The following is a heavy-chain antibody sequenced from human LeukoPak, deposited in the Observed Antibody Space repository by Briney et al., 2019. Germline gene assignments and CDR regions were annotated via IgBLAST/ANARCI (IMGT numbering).Heavy chain of an antibody. D-gene: IGHD6-13*01. V-gene: IGHV4-59*01. Sequence: PSETLSLTCTVFGGSISSYYWSLIRQPPGKGLEWIGYIYYSGSTNYNPSLKSRVTISVDTSKNQFSLKLSSVTAADTAVYYCARDRQQLFPLAFDIWGQGTMVTVSS. J-gene: IGHJ3*02. CDR3: ARDRQQLFPLAFDI. CDR1: GGSISSYY. CDR2: IYYSGST.